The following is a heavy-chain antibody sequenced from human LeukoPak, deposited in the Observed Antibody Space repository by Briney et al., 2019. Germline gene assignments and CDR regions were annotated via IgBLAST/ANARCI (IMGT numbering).Heavy chain of an antibody. CDR1: GFAFSNAW. V-gene: IGHV3-15*01. Sequence: GGSLRLSCAASGFAFSNAWMSWVRQAPGKGLEWVGRIKSKTDGGTTDYAAPVKGRFTISRDDSEDTLYLLMNSLITEDTAVYYCTTGPALYKTGFCDGDTCYPNWGQGTLVTVSS. J-gene: IGHJ4*02. D-gene: IGHD2-15*01. CDR3: TTGPALYKTGFCDGDTCYPN. CDR2: IKSKTDGGTT.